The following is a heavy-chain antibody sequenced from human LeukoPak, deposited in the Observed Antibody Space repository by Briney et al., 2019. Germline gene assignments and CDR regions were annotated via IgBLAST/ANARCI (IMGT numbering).Heavy chain of an antibody. J-gene: IGHJ5*02. D-gene: IGHD4-17*01. V-gene: IGHV3-23*01. Sequence: GGSLRLSCAASGFTFSSYAMSWVRQAPGKGLEWVSAISGSGGSTYYADSVKGRFTISRGNSKNTLYLQMNSLRAEDTAVYYCAKDRGSYGDYGSWFDPWGQGTLVTVSS. CDR3: AKDRGSYGDYGSWFDP. CDR1: GFTFSSYA. CDR2: ISGSGGST.